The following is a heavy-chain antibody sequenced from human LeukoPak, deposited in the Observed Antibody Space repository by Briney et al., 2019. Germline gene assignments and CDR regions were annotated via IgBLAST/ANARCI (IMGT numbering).Heavy chain of an antibody. Sequence: SETLSLTCAVSGGSISSGGYSWSWIRQPPGKGLEWIGYIYHSGSTYYNPSLKSRVTISVDRSKNQFSLKLSSVTAADTAVYYCATVITGAFDIWGQGTMVTVSS. CDR3: ATVITGAFDI. CDR2: IYHSGST. CDR1: GGSISSGGYS. V-gene: IGHV4-30-2*01. D-gene: IGHD3-22*01. J-gene: IGHJ3*02.